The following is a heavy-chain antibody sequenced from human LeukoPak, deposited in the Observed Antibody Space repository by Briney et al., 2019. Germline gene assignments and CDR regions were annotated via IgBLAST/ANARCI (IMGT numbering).Heavy chain of an antibody. CDR1: GYTFTSYY. V-gene: IGHV1-2*02. CDR2: INHNSGGT. J-gene: IGHJ5*02. D-gene: IGHD3-16*01. Sequence: GSVMVSCRASGYTFTSYYMNWVGQAPGEGREGMGWINHNSGGTNYEKTFQGRVTMTRDTSISTAYIELSRLRSDDTAVYYCARGKNYDYVWGSFDHWGQGTLVTVSS. CDR3: ARGKNYDYVWGSFDH.